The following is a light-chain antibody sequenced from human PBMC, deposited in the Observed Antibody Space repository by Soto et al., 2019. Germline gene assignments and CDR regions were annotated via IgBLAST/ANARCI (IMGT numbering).Light chain of an antibody. CDR1: SSDVGGYNY. CDR3: RSYSSSSTLVV. CDR2: EVT. Sequence: QSALTQPASVSGSPGQSITISCTGSSSDVGGYNYVSWYQQHPGKAPKLMIYEVTARPSGVSDRFSGFKSGNTASLTISGLQSEDEADYYCRSYSSSSTLVVFGGGTKLTVL. J-gene: IGLJ2*01. V-gene: IGLV2-14*01.